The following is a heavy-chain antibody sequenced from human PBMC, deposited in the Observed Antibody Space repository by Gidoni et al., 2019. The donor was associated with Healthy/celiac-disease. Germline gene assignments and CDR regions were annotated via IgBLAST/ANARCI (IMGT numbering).Heavy chain of an antibody. J-gene: IGHJ5*02. Sequence: EVQLLESGGGLLQPGGSLRLSCTASGFTFRSYAMSWVRQAPGKGLEWVSAISGSGGSTYYADSVKGRFTISRDNSKNTLYLQMNSLRAEDTAVYYCAKALWFGGLLPLSFDPWGQGTLVTVSS. V-gene: IGHV3-23*01. CDR2: ISGSGGST. D-gene: IGHD3-10*01. CDR3: AKALWFGGLLPLSFDP. CDR1: GFTFRSYA.